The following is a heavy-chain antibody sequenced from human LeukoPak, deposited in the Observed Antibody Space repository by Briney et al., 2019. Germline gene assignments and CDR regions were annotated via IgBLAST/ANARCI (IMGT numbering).Heavy chain of an antibody. D-gene: IGHD5-12*01. J-gene: IGHJ4*02. CDR3: ARGYESGE. CDR1: GFTFSSYA. CDR2: IGGSGLTA. Sequence: GGSLRLSCAASGFTFSSYAMRWVRQSPGKGLEWVSLIGGSGLTAYYADSVKGRFTISRDNSKNTLYLHMNSLRAEDTAVYYCARGYESGEWGQGTQVTVSS. V-gene: IGHV3-23*01.